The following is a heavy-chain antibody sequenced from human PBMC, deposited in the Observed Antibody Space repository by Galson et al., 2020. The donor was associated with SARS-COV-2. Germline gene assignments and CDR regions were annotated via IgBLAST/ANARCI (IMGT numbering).Heavy chain of an antibody. D-gene: IGHD6-19*01. V-gene: IGHV4-4*07. CDR2: IYTSGST. CDR1: GGSISSYY. Sequence: SETLSLTCTVPGGSISSYYWSWIRQPAGKGLEWIGRIYTSGSTNYNPSLKSRVTMSVDTSKNQFSLKLSSVTAADTAVYYCARAGYSSGWYVAGNWFDPWGQGSLVTVSS. J-gene: IGHJ5*02. CDR3: ARAGYSSGWYVAGNWFDP.